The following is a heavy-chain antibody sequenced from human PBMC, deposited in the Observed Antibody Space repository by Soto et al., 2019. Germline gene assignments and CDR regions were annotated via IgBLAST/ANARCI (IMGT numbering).Heavy chain of an antibody. J-gene: IGHJ5*02. CDR3: ARDATPFSSSWESWFDP. D-gene: IGHD6-13*01. Sequence: QVQLVESGGGVVQPGRSLRLSCAASGSSFSSYGMHWLRQPPGKGLEWVAVMWYDGVNKDYADSVKGRFTVSRDNSKKTVHLQMSSLRVEDTAVYYCARDATPFSSSWESWFDPWGQGTLVTVSS. CDR1: GSSFSSYG. CDR2: MWYDGVNK. V-gene: IGHV3-33*01.